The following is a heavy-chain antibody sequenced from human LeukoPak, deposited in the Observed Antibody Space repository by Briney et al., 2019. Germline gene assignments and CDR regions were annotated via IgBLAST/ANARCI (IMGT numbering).Heavy chain of an antibody. CDR1: GFTFSSYG. D-gene: IGHD6-13*01. J-gene: IGHJ6*03. CDR3: ARRVAAAGSTGLRYIDV. Sequence: PGRSLRLSCAASGFTFSSYGMHWVRQAPGKGLEWVAVISYDGSNKYYADSVRGRFTISRDNAKNSLSLQMNSLRAEDTAVYYCARRVAAAGSTGLRYIDVWGKGTTVTVSS. CDR2: ISYDGSNK. V-gene: IGHV3-30*03.